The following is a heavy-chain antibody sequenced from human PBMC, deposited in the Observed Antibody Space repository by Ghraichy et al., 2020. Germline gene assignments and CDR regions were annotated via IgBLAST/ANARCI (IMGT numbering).Heavy chain of an antibody. CDR3: ARGGDYYDSSGYYYREPLVWYFDL. V-gene: IGHV4-59*01. CDR2: IYYSGST. D-gene: IGHD3-22*01. J-gene: IGHJ2*01. Sequence: GSLSLTCTVSGGSISSYYWSWIRQPPGKGLEWIGYIYYSGSTNYNPSLKSRVTISVDTSKNQFSLKLSSVTAADTAVYYCARGGDYYDSSGYYYREPLVWYFDLWGRGTLVTVSS. CDR1: GGSISSYY.